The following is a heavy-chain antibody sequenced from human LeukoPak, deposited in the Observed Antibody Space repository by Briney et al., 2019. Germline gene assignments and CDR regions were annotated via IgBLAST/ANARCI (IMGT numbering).Heavy chain of an antibody. CDR2: VHHSGTT. D-gene: IGHD3-16*01. Sequence: SETLSLTCTVSSGSVNAYYWSWIRQPPGKGLEWIGYVHHSGTTKYNTAFTSRVTVSIDTSKNQFSLNLYSVTTADTAVYYCAREIWGTHDCWGQGTLVTVSS. V-gene: IGHV4-59*02. J-gene: IGHJ4*02. CDR3: AREIWGTHDC. CDR1: SGSVNAYY.